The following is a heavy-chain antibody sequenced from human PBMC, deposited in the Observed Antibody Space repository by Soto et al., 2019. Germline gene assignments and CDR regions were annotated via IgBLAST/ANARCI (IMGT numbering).Heavy chain of an antibody. CDR1: GFTFSSYA. CDR2: ISGSGDST. J-gene: IGHJ4*02. V-gene: IGHV3-23*01. Sequence: PGGSLRLSCAASGFTFSSYAMSWVRQAPGKGLECVSAISGSGDSTYYADSVKGRFTISRDNSKNTLYVQMNSLRAEDTAVYYCAFTRVETYIVVVTDTHRFDYWGQGALVTVSS. CDR3: AFTRVETYIVVVTDTHRFDY. D-gene: IGHD2-21*02.